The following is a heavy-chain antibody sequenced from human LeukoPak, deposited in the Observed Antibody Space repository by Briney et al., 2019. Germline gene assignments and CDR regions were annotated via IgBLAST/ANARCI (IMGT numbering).Heavy chain of an antibody. CDR1: GFTFSDYG. V-gene: IGHV3-30*18. D-gene: IGHD2-2*01. CDR3: AKSGCSNTNCYLNY. J-gene: IGHJ4*02. Sequence: PGGSLRLSCAASGFTFSDYGMHWVRQAPGKGLEWVAVISYDGNSKHYADSVKGRFTISRDNSKNTLYLQMNSLRAEDTAVYHCAKSGCSNTNCYLNYWGRGTLVTVSS. CDR2: ISYDGNSK.